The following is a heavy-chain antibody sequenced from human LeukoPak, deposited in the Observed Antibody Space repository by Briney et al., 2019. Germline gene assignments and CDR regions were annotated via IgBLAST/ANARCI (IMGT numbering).Heavy chain of an antibody. J-gene: IGHJ2*01. CDR1: GFTFSSYG. CDR2: ISYDGSNK. Sequence: GGSLRLSCAASGFTFSSYGMHWVRQAPGKGLEWVAVISYDGSNKYYADSVKGRFTISRDNSENTLYVQMNSLRAEDTAVYYCARGPPYNWYFDLWGRGTLVTVSS. V-gene: IGHV3-30*03. D-gene: IGHD4-11*01. CDR3: ARGPPYNWYFDL.